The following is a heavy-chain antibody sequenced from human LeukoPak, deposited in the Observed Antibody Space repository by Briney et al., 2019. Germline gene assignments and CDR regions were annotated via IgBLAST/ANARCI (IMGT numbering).Heavy chain of an antibody. J-gene: IGHJ5*02. D-gene: IGHD2-2*01. V-gene: IGHV4-34*01. Sequence: SETLSLTCAVYGGSFSGYYWSWIRQPPGKGLEWIGEINHSGSTNYNPSLKSRVTISVDTSKNQFSLKLSSVTAADTAVYYCARRGWVGYCSSTSCLDFWFDPWGQGTLVTVSS. CDR3: ARRGWVGYCSSTSCLDFWFDP. CDR1: GGSFSGYY. CDR2: INHSGST.